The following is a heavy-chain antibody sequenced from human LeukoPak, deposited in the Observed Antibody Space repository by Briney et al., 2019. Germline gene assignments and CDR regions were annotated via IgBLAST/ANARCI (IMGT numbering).Heavy chain of an antibody. V-gene: IGHV3-48*01. D-gene: IGHD4-17*01. J-gene: IGHJ3*02. Sequence: TGGSLRLSCAASGFTFSSYSMNWVRQAPGKGLEWVSYISSSSSTIYYADSVKGRFTISRDNSKNTLYLQMNSLRAEDTAVYYCARDRFYGDYIGAFDIWGQGTMVTVSS. CDR1: GFTFSSYS. CDR3: ARDRFYGDYIGAFDI. CDR2: ISSSSSTI.